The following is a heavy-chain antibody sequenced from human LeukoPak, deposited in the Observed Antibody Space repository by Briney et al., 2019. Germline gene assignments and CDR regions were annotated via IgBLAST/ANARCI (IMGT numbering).Heavy chain of an antibody. V-gene: IGHV4-34*01. D-gene: IGHD3-3*01. Sequence: SETLSLTCAVYGGSFSGYYWSWIRQPPGKGLEWIGEINRSGSTNYNLSLKSRVTISVDTSKNQFSLKLSSVTAADTAVYYCARGAAYYDFWSGYLDRPMDYFDYWAREPWSPSPQ. CDR2: INRSGST. CDR3: ARGAAYYDFWSGYLDRPMDYFDY. CDR1: GGSFSGYY. J-gene: IGHJ4*02.